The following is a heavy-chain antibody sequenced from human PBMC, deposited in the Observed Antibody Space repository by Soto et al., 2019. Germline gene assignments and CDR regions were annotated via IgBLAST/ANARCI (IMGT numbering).Heavy chain of an antibody. CDR1: GYPFTSYG. D-gene: IGHD3-10*01. J-gene: IGHJ4*02. CDR2: ISAYNGNT. Sequence: QVQLVQSGAEVKKPGASVKVSCKASGYPFTSYGISWVRQAPGQGLEWMGWISAYNGNTNYARKLQGRVTMTPDTYTSTAYIELRSLRSDDTAVYYCARGGRGSGSPSVAYWGQGTLVTVSS. V-gene: IGHV1-18*01. CDR3: ARGGRGSGSPSVAY.